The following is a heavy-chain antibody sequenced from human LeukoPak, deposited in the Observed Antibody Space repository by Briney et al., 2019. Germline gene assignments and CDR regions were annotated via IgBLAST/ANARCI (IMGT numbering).Heavy chain of an antibody. CDR1: GGSISSSSYY. CDR3: ARVLGGYGFDAFDI. J-gene: IGHJ3*02. Sequence: SETLSLTCTVSGGSISSSSYYWGWIRQPPGKGLEWIGSIYYSGSTYYNPSLKSRVTISVDTSKNQFSLKLSSVTAADTAVYYCARVLGGYGFDAFDIWGQGTMVTVSS. V-gene: IGHV4-39*07. D-gene: IGHD3-22*01. CDR2: IYYSGST.